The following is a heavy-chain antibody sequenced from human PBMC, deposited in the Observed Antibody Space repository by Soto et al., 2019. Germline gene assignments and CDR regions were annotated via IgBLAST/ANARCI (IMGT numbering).Heavy chain of an antibody. Sequence: GGSLRLSCAASGFPFSSYSMNWVRQAPGKGQEWVSYISSSSSTIYYADSVKGRFTISRDNAKNSLYLQMNNLRDEDKAVYYCARGNPITMIVVVAPDFDYWGQGTLVTVSS. J-gene: IGHJ4*02. CDR3: ARGNPITMIVVVAPDFDY. V-gene: IGHV3-48*02. D-gene: IGHD3-22*01. CDR1: GFPFSSYS. CDR2: ISSSSSTI.